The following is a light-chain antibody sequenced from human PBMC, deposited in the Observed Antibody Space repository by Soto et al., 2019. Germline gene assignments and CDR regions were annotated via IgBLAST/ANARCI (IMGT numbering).Light chain of an antibody. Sequence: DIKMSKSPSSLSASVEDRVIITCSASQSISNHLSWYQQKPRKAPKLLIYAASSLQSGVPSRFSGSGSGTDFTLTISILQPEDFATYYCQQSYSTYHFGQGTRLEIK. CDR2: AAS. CDR1: QSISNH. CDR3: QQSYSTYH. J-gene: IGKJ5*01. V-gene: IGKV1-39*01.